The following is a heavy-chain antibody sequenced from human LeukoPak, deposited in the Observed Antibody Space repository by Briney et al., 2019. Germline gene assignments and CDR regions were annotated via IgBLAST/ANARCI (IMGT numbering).Heavy chain of an antibody. Sequence: SETLSLTCTVSGGSISSGSYYWSWIRQPAGKGLEWIGRIYTSGSTNYNPSLKSRVTISVDTSKNQFSLKLRSVTAADTAVYYCARHYRGYSGYDYYYYYGMDVWGQGTTVTVSS. J-gene: IGHJ6*02. CDR3: ARHYRGYSGYDYYYYYGMDV. V-gene: IGHV4-61*02. D-gene: IGHD5-12*01. CDR2: IYTSGST. CDR1: GGSISSGSYY.